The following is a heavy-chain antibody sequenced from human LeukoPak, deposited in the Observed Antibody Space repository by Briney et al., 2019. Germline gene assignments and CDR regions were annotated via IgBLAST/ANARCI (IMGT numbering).Heavy chain of an antibody. CDR2: ISGRGGST. Sequence: PGGSLRLSCAASGFTFASYTMSWVRQAPGKGLEWVSVISGRGGSTYSADSVKGRFTISRDNSKNTLYLQMDSLSAEDTAVYYCAKSLWFGELLYYWGQGTLVTVSS. V-gene: IGHV3-23*01. CDR3: AKSLWFGELLYY. D-gene: IGHD3-10*01. J-gene: IGHJ4*02. CDR1: GFTFASYT.